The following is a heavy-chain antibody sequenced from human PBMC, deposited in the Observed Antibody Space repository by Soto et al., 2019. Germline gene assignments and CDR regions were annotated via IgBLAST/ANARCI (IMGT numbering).Heavy chain of an antibody. V-gene: IGHV4-59*02. CDR1: GGSVTRYY. CDR2: IYYSGST. Sequence: QVQLQESGPGLVKPSETLSLTCTVSGGSVTRYYWSWIRQPPGKGLEWIGYIYYSGSTNSNPSLKSRVTISLDTSKNQFSLKLSSVTAADTAVYYCARDDWYFDVWGRGTLVTVSS. J-gene: IGHJ2*01. CDR3: ARDDWYFDV.